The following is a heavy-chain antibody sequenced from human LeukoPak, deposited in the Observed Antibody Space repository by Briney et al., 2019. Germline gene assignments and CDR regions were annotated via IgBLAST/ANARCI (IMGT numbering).Heavy chain of an antibody. Sequence: SSETLPLTCTVSGGSISSGGYYWSWIRQPPGKDLEWIGYIYHSRSTYYNPSLKSRVTISVDRSKNQFSLKLSSVTAADTAVYYCARAKPLGVWGQGTLVTVSS. CDR2: IYHSRST. CDR3: ARAKPLGV. CDR1: GGSISSGGYY. J-gene: IGHJ4*02. D-gene: IGHD2-8*01. V-gene: IGHV4-30-2*01.